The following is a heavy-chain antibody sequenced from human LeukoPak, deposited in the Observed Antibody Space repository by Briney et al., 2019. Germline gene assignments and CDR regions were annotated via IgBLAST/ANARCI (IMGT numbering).Heavy chain of an antibody. CDR1: GFSLSTSGMC. J-gene: IGHJ5*02. CDR3: ARHDSSGYYQGWFDP. D-gene: IGHD3-22*01. V-gene: IGHV2-70*01. CDR2: IDWDDDK. Sequence: PGPTLVNPTQTLTLTCTFSGFSLSTSGMCVSWIRQPPGKALEWLALIDWDDDKYYSTSLKTRLTISKDTSKNQVVLTMTNMDPVDTATYYCARHDSSGYYQGWFDPWGQGTLVTVSS.